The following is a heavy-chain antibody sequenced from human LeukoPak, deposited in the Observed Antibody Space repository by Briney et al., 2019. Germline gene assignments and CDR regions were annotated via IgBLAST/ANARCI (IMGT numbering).Heavy chain of an antibody. CDR3: ARITAYSGYDFDF. CDR1: GGSISPFY. CDR2: IYYSGTT. D-gene: IGHD5-12*01. J-gene: IGHJ4*02. Sequence: PSETLSLTCTVSGGSISPFYWSWIRQPPGKGLEWIGYIYYSGTTEYNPSLQSRVTISLDTSKNQFSLRLSSLIAADTAVYYCARITAYSGYDFDFWGQGTLVTVSS. V-gene: IGHV4-59*01.